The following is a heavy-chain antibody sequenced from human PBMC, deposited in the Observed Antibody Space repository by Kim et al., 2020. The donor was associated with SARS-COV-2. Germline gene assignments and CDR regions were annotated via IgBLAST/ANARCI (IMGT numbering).Heavy chain of an antibody. CDR3: ARGAVAGTTWPANPSYYYGMDV. CDR1: GFTFSSYD. D-gene: IGHD6-19*01. CDR2: IGTAGDT. J-gene: IGHJ6*02. Sequence: GGSLRLSCAASGFTFSSYDMHWVRQATGKGLEWVSAIGTAGDTYYPGSVKGRFTISRENAKNSLYLQMNSLRAGDTAVYYCARGAVAGTTWPANPSYYYGMDVWGQGTTVTVSS. V-gene: IGHV3-13*04.